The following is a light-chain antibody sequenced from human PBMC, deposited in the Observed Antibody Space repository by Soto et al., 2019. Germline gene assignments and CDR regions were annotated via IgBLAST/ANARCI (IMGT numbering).Light chain of an antibody. V-gene: IGKV3-15*01. CDR1: QNVLSN. Sequence: VLTQSPGTLSLSPGERATLSCRASQNVLSNLAWYQQKPGQAPRLLIYGASTRATGLPARFSGSGSGTQFTLTISSLQSEDFAVYYCQQYNNWPITFGQGTRLEIK. CDR3: QQYNNWPIT. CDR2: GAS. J-gene: IGKJ5*01.